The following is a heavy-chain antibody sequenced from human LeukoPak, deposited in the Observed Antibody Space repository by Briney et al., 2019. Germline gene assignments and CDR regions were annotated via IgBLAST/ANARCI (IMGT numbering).Heavy chain of an antibody. V-gene: IGHV3-7*01. CDR2: IKFDDSEK. CDR1: GFTFSSFW. Sequence: PGGSLRLSCAASGFTFSSFWMGWVRQAPGKGLEWVASIKFDDSEKRHLDSVKGRFTISRDNADNSLFLQMNSLRDEDTAVYFCTRITTNGYFEYWGQGTLVTVSS. D-gene: IGHD1-1*01. J-gene: IGHJ4*02. CDR3: TRITTNGYFEY.